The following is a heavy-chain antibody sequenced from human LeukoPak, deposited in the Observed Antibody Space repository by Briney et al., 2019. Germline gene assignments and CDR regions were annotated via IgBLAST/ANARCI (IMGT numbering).Heavy chain of an antibody. J-gene: IGHJ3*02. D-gene: IGHD2-15*01. CDR2: IYPGDSDT. Sequence: GESLKISFKGSGYSFTSYWIAWVRPMPGKGLEWMGIIYPGDSDTRYSPSFHGQVTISADKSISTAYLQWSSLKASDTAMYYCARRGYCSGGDCYSAAFDIWGQGTMVTVSS. V-gene: IGHV5-51*01. CDR3: ARRGYCSGGDCYSAAFDI. CDR1: GYSFTSYW.